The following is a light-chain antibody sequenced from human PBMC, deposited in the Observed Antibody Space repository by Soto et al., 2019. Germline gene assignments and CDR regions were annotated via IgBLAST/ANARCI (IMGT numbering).Light chain of an antibody. J-gene: IGKJ2*01. V-gene: IGKV3-11*01. Sequence: ETVLTQSPATLSLSPGERATLSCRASQSVNTYLAWYQQKPGQAPRLLIYDASNRATGIPARFSGSGSGTDFTLTISSLEPEDFAVYYCQQRSNWPRTFGQGTKLEIK. CDR3: QQRSNWPRT. CDR1: QSVNTY. CDR2: DAS.